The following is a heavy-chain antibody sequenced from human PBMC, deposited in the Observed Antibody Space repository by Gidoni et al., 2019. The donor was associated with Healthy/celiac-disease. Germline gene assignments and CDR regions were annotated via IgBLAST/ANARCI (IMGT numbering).Heavy chain of an antibody. J-gene: IGHJ5*02. CDR3: ARDHRSSSWYSYNWFDP. CDR2: ISSSSSTI. V-gene: IGHV3-48*02. CDR1: GFTFSSYS. D-gene: IGHD6-13*01. Sequence: EVQLVESGGGLVQPGGSLRLSCAASGFTFSSYSMNWVRQTPGKGLEWVSYISSSSSTIYYADSVKGRFTISRDNAKNSLFLQMNSLRDEDTAVYFCARDHRSSSWYSYNWFDPWGQGTLVTVSS.